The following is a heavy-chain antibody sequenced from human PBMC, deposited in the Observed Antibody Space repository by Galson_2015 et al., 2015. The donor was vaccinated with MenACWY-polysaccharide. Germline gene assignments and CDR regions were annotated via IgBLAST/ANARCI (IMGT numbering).Heavy chain of an antibody. Sequence: SVKVSCKASGYTFTSYGISWVRQAPGQGLEWMGWISAYNGNTNYAQKLQGRVTLTTDTSTSTAYMELRSLRSDDTAVYYRARDRTYSSSSGQGYWGQGTLVTVSS. CDR1: GYTFTSYG. V-gene: IGHV1-18*01. J-gene: IGHJ4*02. CDR3: ARDRTYSSSSGQGY. CDR2: ISAYNGNT. D-gene: IGHD6-6*01.